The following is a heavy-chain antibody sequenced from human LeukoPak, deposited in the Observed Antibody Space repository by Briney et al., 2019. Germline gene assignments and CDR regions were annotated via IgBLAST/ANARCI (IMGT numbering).Heavy chain of an antibody. CDR2: INHSGST. D-gene: IGHD6-6*01. CDR1: GGSFSGYY. CDR3: ARSGDSSSSRRYYYYYYMDV. V-gene: IGHV4-34*01. J-gene: IGHJ6*03. Sequence: SETLSLTCAVYGGSFSGYYWSWIRQPPGKGLEWIGEINHSGSTNYIPSLKSRVTISVDTSKNQFSLKLSSVTAADTAVYYCARSGDSSSSRRYYYYYYMDVWGKGTTVTVSS.